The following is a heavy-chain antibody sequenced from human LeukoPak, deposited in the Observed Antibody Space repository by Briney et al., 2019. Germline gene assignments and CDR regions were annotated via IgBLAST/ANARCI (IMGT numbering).Heavy chain of an antibody. Sequence: GVLRLSCVASGFTFSSYAMSWVRQAPGKGLEWVATIDSGGGSTHYADSVKGRFTISRDSSKNTLYLQMNSLRAEDTAVYYCARDVGPIHFDYWGQGTLVTVSS. CDR1: GFTFSSYA. D-gene: IGHD1-26*01. V-gene: IGHV3-23*01. CDR3: ARDVGPIHFDY. J-gene: IGHJ4*02. CDR2: IDSGGGST.